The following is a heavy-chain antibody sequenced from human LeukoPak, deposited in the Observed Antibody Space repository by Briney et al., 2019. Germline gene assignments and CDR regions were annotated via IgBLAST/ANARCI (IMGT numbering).Heavy chain of an antibody. CDR2: IYYSGGT. Sequence: PSETLSLTCTVSGGSISGYYWSWIRQPPGKGLEWIGSIYYSGGTYYNPSLKSRVTVSVDTSKNHFSLKLSSVTAADTAVYYCARRNCGGDCSYSYWGQGTLVTVSS. V-gene: IGHV4-39*07. CDR1: GGSISGYY. CDR3: ARRNCGGDCSYSY. D-gene: IGHD2-21*02. J-gene: IGHJ4*02.